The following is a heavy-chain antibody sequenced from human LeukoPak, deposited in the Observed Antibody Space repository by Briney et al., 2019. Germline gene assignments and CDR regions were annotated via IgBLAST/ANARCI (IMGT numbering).Heavy chain of an antibody. Sequence: PSQTLSLTCAVSGGSISSGGYSWSWIRQPPGTGLEWIGYIYHSGSTYYNPSLKSRVTISVDRSKNQFSLKLSSVTAADTAVYYCARAYDSSGYYYGWVFDYWGQGTLVTVSS. CDR3: ARAYDSSGYYYGWVFDY. CDR2: IYHSGST. J-gene: IGHJ4*02. CDR1: GGSISSGGYS. D-gene: IGHD3-22*01. V-gene: IGHV4-30-2*01.